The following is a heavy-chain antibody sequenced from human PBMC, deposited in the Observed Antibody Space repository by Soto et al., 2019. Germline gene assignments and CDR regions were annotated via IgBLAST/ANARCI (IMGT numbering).Heavy chain of an antibody. V-gene: IGHV3-23*01. CDR1: GFTFSRYA. CDR3: AKAADFWSGYGFDY. CDR2: ISGSGGST. Sequence: PVGSLRLSCTASGFTFSRYAMSWVLKTPGKGLEWVSAISGSGGSTYYADSVKGRFTISRDNSKNTLYLQMNSLRAEDTAVYYCAKAADFWSGYGFDYWGQGTLVTVSS. J-gene: IGHJ4*02. D-gene: IGHD3-3*01.